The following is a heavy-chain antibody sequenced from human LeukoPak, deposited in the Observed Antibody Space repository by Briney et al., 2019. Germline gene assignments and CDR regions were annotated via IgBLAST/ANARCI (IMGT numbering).Heavy chain of an antibody. CDR2: IYYSGST. CDR1: GGSISSYY. J-gene: IGHJ3*02. V-gene: IGHV4-59*01. Sequence: SETLSLTCTVSGGSISSYYWSWIRQPPGKGLEWIGYIYYSGSTNYNPSLKSRVTISVDTSKNQFSLKLSSVTAADTAVYYCAKVYVLPHGAFDIWGQGTMVTVSS. CDR3: AKVYVLPHGAFDI. D-gene: IGHD2-8*01.